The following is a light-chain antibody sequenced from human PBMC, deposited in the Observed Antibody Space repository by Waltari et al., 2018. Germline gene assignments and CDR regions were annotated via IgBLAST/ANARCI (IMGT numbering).Light chain of an antibody. J-gene: IGKJ1*01. CDR1: QSAGSN. V-gene: IGKV3-15*01. CDR2: DAS. CDR3: QQYYNWPRT. Sequence: EILMTQSPATLSVSPGGRATLSCRASQSAGSNLAWFQQRPGQAPRLLMYDASTRATGIPARFSGTGSGTEFTLTISSLQSEDFAVYYCQQYYNWPRTFGQGIKVEI.